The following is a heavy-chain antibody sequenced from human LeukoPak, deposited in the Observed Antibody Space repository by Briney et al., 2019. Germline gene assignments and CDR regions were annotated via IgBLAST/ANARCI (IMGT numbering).Heavy chain of an antibody. CDR1: GGSISSGSYY. J-gene: IGHJ6*03. D-gene: IGHD4-17*01. V-gene: IGHV4-61*02. Sequence: KPSETLSLTCTVSGGSISSGSYYWSWIRQPAGKGLEWIGRIYTSGSTNYNPSLKSRVTMSVDTSKNQFSLKLSSVTAADTAVYYCARDGSPVTTLTRDYYYYMDVWGKGTTVTISS. CDR3: ARDGSPVTTLTRDYYYYMDV. CDR2: IYTSGST.